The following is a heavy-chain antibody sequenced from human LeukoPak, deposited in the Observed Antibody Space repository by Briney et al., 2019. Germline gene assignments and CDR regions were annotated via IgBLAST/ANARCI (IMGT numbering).Heavy chain of an antibody. V-gene: IGHV3-48*03. CDR3: ARDSGSGILD. J-gene: IGHJ4*02. CDR1: GFTFSSYE. CDR2: ISSNGSPI. D-gene: IGHD3-10*01. Sequence: GGSLRLSCAASGFTFSSYEMNWVRQAQAKGLEWVSYISSNGSPIFYADSVKGRFTISRDNAKNSLSLLMNSLRAEDTAVYYCARDSGSGILDWGQGTLVTVSS.